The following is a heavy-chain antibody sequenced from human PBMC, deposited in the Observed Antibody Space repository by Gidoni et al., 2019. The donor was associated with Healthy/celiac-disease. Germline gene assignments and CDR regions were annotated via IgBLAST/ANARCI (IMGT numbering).Heavy chain of an antibody. J-gene: IGHJ6*02. Sequence: QVQLVESGGGVVQPGRSLSLSCAASGFPFSRYAMHWVRQAPGQGLEGVAVISYDGRNKYYADAVKGRFTISRDNSKNTLYLQMNSLRAEDTAVYYCARGMYCSSTSCYFYYYYYGMDVWGQGTTVTVSS. CDR1: GFPFSRYA. CDR3: ARGMYCSSTSCYFYYYYYGMDV. V-gene: IGHV3-30*04. D-gene: IGHD2-2*01. CDR2: ISYDGRNK.